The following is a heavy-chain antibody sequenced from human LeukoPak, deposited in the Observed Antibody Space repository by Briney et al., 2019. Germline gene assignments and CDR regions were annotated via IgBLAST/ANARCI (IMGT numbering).Heavy chain of an antibody. CDR1: GYTFSSYD. CDR2: MNPNSDNT. D-gene: IGHD3-9*01. V-gene: IGHV1-8*01. Sequence: GASVKVSCKASGYTFSSYDINWVRQATGEGLEWMGWMNPNSDNTGYAPKFQGRVTMTRDTSISTAYMELSSLRFEDTAVYYCVRAANTTAYYSSWFDPWGQGTLVTVSS. J-gene: IGHJ5*02. CDR3: VRAANTTAYYSSWFDP.